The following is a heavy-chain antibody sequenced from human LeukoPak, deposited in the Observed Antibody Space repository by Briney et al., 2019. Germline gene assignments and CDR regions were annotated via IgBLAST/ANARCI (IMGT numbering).Heavy chain of an antibody. V-gene: IGHV3-23*01. D-gene: IGHD1-1*01. CDR1: GFTFSSYT. Sequence: GGSLRLSCAASGFTFSSYTMTWVRQSPGKGLEWVSTISVGGGTTYYADSVKGRFTISRDNSKNTLHLQLNSLRVGDTAVYYCVTRGTTGTKYLEHWGQGTLVTVSS. CDR2: ISVGGGTT. CDR3: VTRGTTGTKYLEH. J-gene: IGHJ4*02.